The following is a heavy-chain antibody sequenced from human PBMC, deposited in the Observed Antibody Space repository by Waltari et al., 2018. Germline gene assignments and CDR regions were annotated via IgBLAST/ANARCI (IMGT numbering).Heavy chain of an antibody. J-gene: IGHJ4*02. CDR3: ASYRRIQLWLRPFTPFDY. CDR2: INAGNGNT. D-gene: IGHD5-18*01. Sequence: QVQLVPSGAEVKTPGASVKVSCKASGSTFTSYAMPWVRQAPGPRLEWMGWINAGNGNTKYSQKFQGRVTITRDTSASTAYMELSSLRSEDTAVYYCASYRRIQLWLRPFTPFDYWGQGTLVTVSS. V-gene: IGHV1-3*01. CDR1: GSTFTSYA.